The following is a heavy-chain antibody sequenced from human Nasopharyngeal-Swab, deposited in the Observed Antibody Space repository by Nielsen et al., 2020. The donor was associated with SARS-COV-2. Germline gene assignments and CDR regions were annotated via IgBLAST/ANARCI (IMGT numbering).Heavy chain of an antibody. CDR3: TTVYEY. V-gene: IGHV3-21*04. CDR2: ISSSGSYM. D-gene: IGHD5/OR15-5a*01. J-gene: IGHJ4*02. CDR1: GFTFSDYT. Sequence: GESLKISCAASGFTFSDYTMNWVRQAPGQGLEWVSSISSSGSYMYYTDSVKGRFTISRDNAEKTLYLQMNSLRAEDTAVYYCTTVYEYWGQGTLVTVSS.